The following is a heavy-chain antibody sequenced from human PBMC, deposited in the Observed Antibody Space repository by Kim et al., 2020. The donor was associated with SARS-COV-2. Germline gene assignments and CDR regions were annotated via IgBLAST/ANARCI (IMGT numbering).Heavy chain of an antibody. V-gene: IGHV3-53*01. CDR1: EFTVSNNY. D-gene: IGHD5-18*01. Sequence: GGSLRLSCAASEFTVSNNYMNWVRQAPGKGLEWVSVIYGGDNTYYADSVKGQFTISRDNSKNTLYLQMNTLRAEDTAIYYCASGYGPVDHWGQGILVTVSS. J-gene: IGHJ4*02. CDR3: ASGYGPVDH. CDR2: IYGGDNT.